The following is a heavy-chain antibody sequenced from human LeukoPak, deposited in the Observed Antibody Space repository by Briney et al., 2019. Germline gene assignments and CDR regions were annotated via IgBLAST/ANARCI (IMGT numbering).Heavy chain of an antibody. V-gene: IGHV4-34*01. CDR2: INHSGYT. Sequence: SETLSLTCAVYGESSFSSYDWSWIRQTPGGALEWIGEINHSGYTNYNPSLKSRVTLSIDTSKNQFSLRLNSVTAADTAVYYCSRQVVGNDYWGQGTLVTVSS. J-gene: IGHJ4*02. CDR3: SRQVVGNDY. CDR1: GESSFSSYD. D-gene: IGHD3-22*01.